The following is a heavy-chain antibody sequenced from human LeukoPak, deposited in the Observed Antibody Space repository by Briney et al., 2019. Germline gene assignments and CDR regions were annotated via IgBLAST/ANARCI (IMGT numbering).Heavy chain of an antibody. CDR1: GGSISSYY. CDR2: IYYSGST. V-gene: IGHV4-59*01. J-gene: IGHJ3*02. CDR3: ASGGSVAAAGAFDI. D-gene: IGHD6-13*01. Sequence: SETLSLTCTVSGGSISSYYWSWIRQPPGKGLEWIGYIYYSGSTNYNPSLKSRVTISVDTSKNQFSLKLSSVTAADTAVYYCASGGSVAAAGAFDIWGQGTMVTVSS.